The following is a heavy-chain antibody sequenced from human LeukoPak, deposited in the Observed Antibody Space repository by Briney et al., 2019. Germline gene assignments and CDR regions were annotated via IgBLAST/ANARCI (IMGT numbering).Heavy chain of an antibody. J-gene: IGHJ4*02. CDR3: AKAASGNWNDVSDY. Sequence: GGSLRLSCAASGFTFSTYAMSWVRQAPGKGLEWVSAISGRGVSTSYADSVRGRFTISRDNSKNTLHLQMNSLRAEDTAVYYCAKAASGNWNDVSDYWGQGTLVTVSS. CDR1: GFTFSTYA. CDR2: ISGRGVST. D-gene: IGHD1-20*01. V-gene: IGHV3-23*01.